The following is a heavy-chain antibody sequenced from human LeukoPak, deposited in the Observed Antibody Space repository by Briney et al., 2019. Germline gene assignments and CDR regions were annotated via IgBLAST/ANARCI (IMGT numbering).Heavy chain of an antibody. V-gene: IGHV3-23*01. CDR3: AKAPVTTCSGAYCYPFDY. Sequence: GGSLRLSCVASGFTFSRHGMNWVRQAPGKGLEWVSGISPSGDIKYYVDSVKGRFTVSRDNSKNTLYLQINSLRDEDTAVYYCAKAPVTTCSGAYCYPFDYWGQGTLVTVSS. CDR1: GFTFSRHG. CDR2: ISPSGDIK. J-gene: IGHJ4*02. D-gene: IGHD2-21*01.